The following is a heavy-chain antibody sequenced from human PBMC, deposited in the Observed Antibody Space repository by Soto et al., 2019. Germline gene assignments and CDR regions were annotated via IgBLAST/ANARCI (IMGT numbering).Heavy chain of an antibody. Sequence: SETLSLTCAVYGGSFSGYYWSWIRQPPGKGLEWIGEINHSGSTNYNPSLKSRVTISVDTSKNQFSLKLSSVTAADTAVYYCARVSSYGYYYYYYMDVWGKGTTVTVSS. D-gene: IGHD5-18*01. V-gene: IGHV4-34*01. CDR2: INHSGST. CDR3: ARVSSYGYYYYYYMDV. CDR1: GGSFSGYY. J-gene: IGHJ6*03.